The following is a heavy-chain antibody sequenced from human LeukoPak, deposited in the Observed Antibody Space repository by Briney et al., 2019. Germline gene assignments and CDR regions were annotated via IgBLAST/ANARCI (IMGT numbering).Heavy chain of an antibody. V-gene: IGHV4-61*09. CDR3: ARSYTDYYDSSGLDF. J-gene: IGHJ4*02. Sequence: SETLSLTCTVSGGSISSGTYYWSWIRQPSGKGLEWIGHIYTSGSTKYNPSLKSRVTISVDTSKNQFSLRLSSVTAADTAVYYCARSYTDYYDSSGLDFWGQGTLVTVSS. CDR1: GGSISSGTYY. CDR2: IYTSGST. D-gene: IGHD3-22*01.